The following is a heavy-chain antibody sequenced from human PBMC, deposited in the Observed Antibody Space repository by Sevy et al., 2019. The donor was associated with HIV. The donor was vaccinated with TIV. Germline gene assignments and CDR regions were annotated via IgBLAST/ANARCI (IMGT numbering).Heavy chain of an antibody. D-gene: IGHD3-10*01. Sequence: GGSLRLSCAASGFTFSSYVMTWVRQAPGKGLEWVSSISGSGGITYYADSVKGRFTISRDNSKNSLYLQMNSLRAEDTAVYYCAKRAEFGAFDIWGQGTMVTVSS. J-gene: IGHJ3*02. CDR1: GFTFSSYV. V-gene: IGHV3-23*01. CDR3: AKRAEFGAFDI. CDR2: ISGSGGIT.